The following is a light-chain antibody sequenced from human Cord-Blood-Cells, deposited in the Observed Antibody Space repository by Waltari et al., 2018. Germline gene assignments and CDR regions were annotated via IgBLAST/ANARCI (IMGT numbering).Light chain of an antibody. CDR2: DVS. CDR3: SSYTSSSTRV. V-gene: IGLV2-14*01. J-gene: IGLJ3*02. CDR1: SSDVGGYNY. Sequence: QSALTQPASVSGSPGQSITISCTGTSSDVGGYNYVSWYQQHPGKAPKLMIYDVSNRPSGVSNRFSVSKSVNTAALTISGLQSEDEAYYYCSSYTSSSTRVFGGGTKLTVL.